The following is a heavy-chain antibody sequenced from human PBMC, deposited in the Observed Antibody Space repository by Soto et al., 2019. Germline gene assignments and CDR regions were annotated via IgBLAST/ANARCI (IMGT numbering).Heavy chain of an antibody. D-gene: IGHD2-2*01. CDR2: ISGRGGRT. Sequence: EVQLLESGGGLVQPGGSLRLSCAASGFTFSSYAMSWVRQAPGKGLELVSAISGRGGRTYYADSVKGRFTISRDNSKNILYLHINSLRAEATAVYYCAKDGVVQAADAFDPWGQGTLVTVAS. CDR3: AKDGVVQAADAFDP. V-gene: IGHV3-23*01. CDR1: GFTFSSYA. J-gene: IGHJ5*02.